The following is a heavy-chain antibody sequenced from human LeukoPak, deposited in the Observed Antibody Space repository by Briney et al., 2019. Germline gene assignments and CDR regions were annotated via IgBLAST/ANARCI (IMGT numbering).Heavy chain of an antibody. V-gene: IGHV3-30-3*01. CDR3: ASLEWLSTTHYGMDV. J-gene: IGHJ6*02. CDR2: ISYDGSNK. D-gene: IGHD3-3*01. Sequence: PGRSLRLSCAASGFTFSSYAMHWVRQAPGKGLEWVAVISYDGSNKYYADSVKGRSTISRDNSKNTLYLQMNSLRAEDTAVYYCASLEWLSTTHYGMDVWGQGTTVTVSS. CDR1: GFTFSSYA.